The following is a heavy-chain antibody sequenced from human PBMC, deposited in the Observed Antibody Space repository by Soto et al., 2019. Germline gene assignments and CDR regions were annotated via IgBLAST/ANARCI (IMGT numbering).Heavy chain of an antibody. Sequence: GGSLRLSCAASGFTFSSYAMHWVRQAPGKGLEWVAVISYDGSNKYYADSVKGRFTISRDNSKNTLYLQMNSLRAEDTAVYYCARDLSRNYGDSYYFDYWGQGTLVTVSS. CDR3: ARDLSRNYGDSYYFDY. J-gene: IGHJ4*02. V-gene: IGHV3-30-3*01. CDR1: GFTFSSYA. CDR2: ISYDGSNK. D-gene: IGHD4-17*01.